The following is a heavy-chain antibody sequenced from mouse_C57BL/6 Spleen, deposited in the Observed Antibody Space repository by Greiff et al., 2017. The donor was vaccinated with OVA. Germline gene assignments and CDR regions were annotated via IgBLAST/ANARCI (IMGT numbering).Heavy chain of an antibody. CDR2: IDPSDSYT. CDR1: GYTFTSYW. CDR3: ARNYGSSPMDY. J-gene: IGHJ4*01. Sequence: QVQLQQPGAELVMPGASVKLSCKASGYTFTSYWMHWVKQRPGQGLEWIGEIDPSDSYTNYNQKFKGKSTLTVDKSSSTAYMQLSSLTSEDSAVYYCARNYGSSPMDYWGQGTSVTVSS. D-gene: IGHD1-1*01. V-gene: IGHV1-69*01.